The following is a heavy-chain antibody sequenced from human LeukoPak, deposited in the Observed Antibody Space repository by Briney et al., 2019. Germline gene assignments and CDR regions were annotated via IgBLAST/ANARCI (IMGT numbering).Heavy chain of an antibody. J-gene: IGHJ4*02. CDR3: AGQPHSSGWYEGFDY. CDR2: INQDGGEK. D-gene: IGHD6-19*01. V-gene: IGHV3-7*01. Sequence: GGSLRLSCAASGFTFTSHWMSWVRQAPGKGLEWVANINQDGGEKYFLDSVKGRFTISRDNAKNSLYLQMNSLRAEDTAVYYCAGQPHSSGWYEGFDYWGQGTLVTVSS. CDR1: GFTFTSHW.